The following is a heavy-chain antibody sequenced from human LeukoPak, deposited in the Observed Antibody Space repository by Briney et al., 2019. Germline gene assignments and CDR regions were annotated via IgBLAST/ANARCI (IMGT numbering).Heavy chain of an antibody. CDR3: AKDAVGYSYGYPFDY. V-gene: IGHV1-8*01. CDR1: GYTFTSYD. Sequence: ASVKVSCKASGYTFTSYDINWVRQATGQGLEWMGWMNPKSGNTGYAQKFQGRVTMTRNTSISTAYMELSSLRSEDTAVYYCAKDAVGYSYGYPFDYWGQGTLVTVSS. D-gene: IGHD5-18*01. J-gene: IGHJ4*02. CDR2: MNPKSGNT.